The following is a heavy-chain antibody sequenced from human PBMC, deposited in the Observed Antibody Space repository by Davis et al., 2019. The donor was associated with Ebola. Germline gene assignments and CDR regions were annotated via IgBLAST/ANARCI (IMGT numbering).Heavy chain of an antibody. CDR3: ARAYGGQFDP. CDR1: GGTFSSHA. J-gene: IGHJ5*02. CDR2: IIPIFGTA. V-gene: IGHV1-69*13. Sequence: AASVKVSCKASGGTFSSHAISWVRQAPGQGLEWMGGIIPIFGTANYAQKFQGRVTITADESTSTAYMELSSLRSEDTAVYYCARAYGGQFDPWGQGTLVTVSS. D-gene: IGHD4-23*01.